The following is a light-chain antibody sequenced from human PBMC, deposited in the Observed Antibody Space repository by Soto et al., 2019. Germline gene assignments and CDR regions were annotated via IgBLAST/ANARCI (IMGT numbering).Light chain of an antibody. CDR3: QHHNSYSQT. Sequence: DIQLTQSPPTLSASVGDRVTNTCRASQSIRYYLAWYQQMPGKDPKLLIYGASSLQSGVPTRFSGNGTRTDFTLTFISLQPDDFATYFCQHHNSYSQTFGQGTKVDIK. CDR1: QSIRYY. V-gene: IGKV1-5*01. J-gene: IGKJ1*01. CDR2: GAS.